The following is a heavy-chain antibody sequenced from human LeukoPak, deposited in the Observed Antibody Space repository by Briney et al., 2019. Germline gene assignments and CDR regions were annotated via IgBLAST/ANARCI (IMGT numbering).Heavy chain of an antibody. CDR3: AKEGYCSSTSCYLPFNFDY. V-gene: IGHV3-23*01. Sequence: GGSLRLSCAASGFTFSSYAMSWVRQAPGKGLEWVSAISGSGGSTYYADSVKGRFTISRDNSKNTLYLQMNSLRAEDTAIYYCAKEGYCSSTSCYLPFNFDYWGQGTLVTVSS. CDR2: ISGSGGST. D-gene: IGHD2-2*01. CDR1: GFTFSSYA. J-gene: IGHJ4*02.